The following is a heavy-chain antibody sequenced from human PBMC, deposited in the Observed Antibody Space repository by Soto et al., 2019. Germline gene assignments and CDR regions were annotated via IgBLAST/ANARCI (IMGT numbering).Heavy chain of an antibody. D-gene: IGHD3-10*01. CDR1: GGSVSSGAFY. Sequence: SETLSLTCSVSGGSVSSGAFYWGWIRQSPGKGLECLGYIYSFGNTFYNPSLKSQVTISLDTSKNQFSLRLTSVIAADTAIYYCARVMGDGSGNFWWFDPWGQGTLVTVSS. J-gene: IGHJ5*02. CDR3: ARVMGDGSGNFWWFDP. V-gene: IGHV4-31*01. CDR2: IYSFGNT.